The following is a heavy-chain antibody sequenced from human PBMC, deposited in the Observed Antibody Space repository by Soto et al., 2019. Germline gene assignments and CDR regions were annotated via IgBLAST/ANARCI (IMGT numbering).Heavy chain of an antibody. CDR2: IYYSGST. V-gene: IGHV4-59*01. CDR3: ARGDNYDFWSGYYHYYYYGMDV. D-gene: IGHD3-3*01. CDR1: GGSISSYY. Sequence: SETLSLTCTVSGGSISSYYWSWIRQPPGKGLEWIGYIYYSGSTNYNPSLKSRVTISVDTSKNQFSLKLSSVTAADTAVYYCARGDNYDFWSGYYHYYYYGMDVWGQGTTVTVSS. J-gene: IGHJ6*02.